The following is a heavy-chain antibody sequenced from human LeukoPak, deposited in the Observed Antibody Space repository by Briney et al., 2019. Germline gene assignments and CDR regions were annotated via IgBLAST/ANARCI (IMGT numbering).Heavy chain of an antibody. V-gene: IGHV6-1*01. CDR2: TYYKSKWYY. CDR1: GDSVSSNSAA. CDR3: ARCLHDYGCLGYFDH. J-gene: IGHJ4*02. Sequence: SRTLSLTCAISGDSVSSNSAAWTWIRQSPSRGLEWLGRTYYKSKWYYDYAVSVKSRIIINPDTSKNEFSLQLNSVTPDDTAVHYCARCLHDYGCLGYFDHWGQGTLVTVSS. D-gene: IGHD4/OR15-4a*01.